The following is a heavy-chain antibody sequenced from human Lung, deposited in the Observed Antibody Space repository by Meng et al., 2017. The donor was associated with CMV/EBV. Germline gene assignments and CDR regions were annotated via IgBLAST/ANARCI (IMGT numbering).Heavy chain of an antibody. V-gene: IGHV3-15*01. J-gene: IGHJ2*01. CDR3: TTFADFDL. Sequence: LSSAASGFSVRGASMHWVRQSPGKGLEWVAHIKDKNEGATTDYAASVKGRFTISRDDSKSTLYLHMNSLKIEDAAIYYCTTFADFDLWGRGTLVTVSS. CDR1: GFSVRGAS. CDR2: IKDKNEGATT.